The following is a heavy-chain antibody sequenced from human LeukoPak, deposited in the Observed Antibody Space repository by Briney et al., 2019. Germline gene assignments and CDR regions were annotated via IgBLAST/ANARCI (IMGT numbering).Heavy chain of an antibody. J-gene: IGHJ4*02. V-gene: IGHV3-7*01. CDR2: INQDGRQK. Sequence: GGSLRLSCVASGFTFNEYWMNWVRQVPGKGLEWVASINQDGRQKYHVDSVKGRFTISRDNAENSLYLQMNSLGVEDTALYCCGYGRTWYFDYGGQGTLVTVSS. CDR3: GYGRTWYFDY. CDR1: GFTFNEYW. D-gene: IGHD6-13*01.